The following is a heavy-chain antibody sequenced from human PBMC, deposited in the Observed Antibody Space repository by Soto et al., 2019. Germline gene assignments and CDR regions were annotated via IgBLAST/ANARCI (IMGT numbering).Heavy chain of an antibody. V-gene: IGHV4-34*01. CDR2: MSHSGGT. CDR3: ARVERGTATTVVDAFDI. CDR1: GGFVSSGSYY. Sequence: QVQLQQWGAGLLKPSEILSLTCAVYGGFVSSGSYYWSWIRQPPGKGLEWIGEMSHSGGTHFNPSLKSRVTIAVDTSKNQFSVKMSSVTAADTALYYCARVERGTATTVVDAFDIWGPGTMVTVSS. J-gene: IGHJ3*02. D-gene: IGHD1-1*01.